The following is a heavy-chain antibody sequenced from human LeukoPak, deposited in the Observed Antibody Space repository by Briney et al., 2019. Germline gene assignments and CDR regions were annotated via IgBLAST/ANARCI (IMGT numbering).Heavy chain of an antibody. Sequence: GASVKVSCKASGYTFTGYYMHWVRQAPGQGLEWMGWINTNTGNPTYAQGFTGRFVFSLDTSVSTAYLQISSLKAEDTAVYYCAREGYYDSSGYYYGDYYYYMDVWGKGTTVTVSS. CDR2: INTNTGNP. V-gene: IGHV7-4-1*02. J-gene: IGHJ6*03. CDR3: AREGYYDSSGYYYGDYYYYMDV. CDR1: GYTFTGYY. D-gene: IGHD3-22*01.